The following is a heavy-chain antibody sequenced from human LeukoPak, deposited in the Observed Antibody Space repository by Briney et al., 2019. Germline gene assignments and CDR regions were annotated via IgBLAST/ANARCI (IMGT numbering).Heavy chain of an antibody. J-gene: IGHJ4*02. CDR2: ITSNSATI. D-gene: IGHD3-16*01. V-gene: IGHV3-48*02. CDR1: GFTFSVSS. Sequence: PGGSLRLSCAASGFTFSVSSMNWVRQPPGMGLEWVSYITSNSATIQYADSVKGRFTISRDNAKNSLSLQMNSLRDEDTAVYYCARSVGGHFDYWGQGMLVTVSS. CDR3: ARSVGGHFDY.